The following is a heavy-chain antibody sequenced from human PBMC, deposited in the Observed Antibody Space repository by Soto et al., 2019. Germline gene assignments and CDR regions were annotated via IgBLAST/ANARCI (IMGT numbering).Heavy chain of an antibody. CDR2: IIPILGIA. V-gene: IGHV1-69*04. CDR3: ARGSYTIFGVVMDV. Sequence: SVKVSCKASGYTFTSYGISWVRQAPGQGPEWMGRIIPILGIADYAQKFQGRVTITADKSTSTAYMEPSSLRSEDTAVYYCARGSYTIFGVVMDVWGQGTTVTVSS. CDR1: GYTFTSYG. D-gene: IGHD3-3*01. J-gene: IGHJ6*02.